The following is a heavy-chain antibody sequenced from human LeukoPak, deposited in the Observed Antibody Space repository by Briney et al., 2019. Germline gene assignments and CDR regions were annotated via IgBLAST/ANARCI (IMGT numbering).Heavy chain of an antibody. V-gene: IGHV3-21*01. CDR3: ARLYDILTGAFDY. CDR1: GFTFSSYN. D-gene: IGHD3-9*01. Sequence: PGGSLRLSCAASGFTFSSYNMNWVRQAPGRGLEWVSSISSSSSYIYYADSVKGRFTISRDNAKNSLYLQMSSLRAEDTAVYYCARLYDILTGAFDYRGQGTLVTVSS. CDR2: ISSSSSYI. J-gene: IGHJ4*02.